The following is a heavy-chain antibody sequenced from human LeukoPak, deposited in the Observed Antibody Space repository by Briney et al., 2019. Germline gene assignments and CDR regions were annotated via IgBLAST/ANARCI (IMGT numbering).Heavy chain of an antibody. CDR3: ARDLRFGA. CDR1: GFTFSSYA. Sequence: GGSLRLSCAASGFTFSSYAMSWVRQAPGKGLEWVSAISGGGVTTYYADSVKGRFTISRDNSKNTLFLQMNSLRAEDTAVYYCARDLRFGAGGQGTLVTVSS. V-gene: IGHV3-23*01. D-gene: IGHD3-16*01. CDR2: ISGGGVTT. J-gene: IGHJ4*02.